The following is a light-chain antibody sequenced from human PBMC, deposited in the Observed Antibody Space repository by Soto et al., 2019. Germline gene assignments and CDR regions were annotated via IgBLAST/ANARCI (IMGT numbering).Light chain of an antibody. V-gene: IGLV2-23*02. CDR2: EVS. CDR1: SSDVGSYNL. J-gene: IGLJ2*01. Sequence: QSALTQPASVSGSPGQSITISCTGTSSDVGSYNLVSWYQHHPGKAPKLMIYEVSKRPSGVSNRFSGSKSGNTASLTISGLQAEDEGDYYCCSYAGSSTYVVFGGGTKLTVL. CDR3: CSYAGSSTYVV.